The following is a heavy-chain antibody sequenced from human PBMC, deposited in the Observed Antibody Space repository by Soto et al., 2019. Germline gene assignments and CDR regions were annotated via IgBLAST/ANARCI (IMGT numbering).Heavy chain of an antibody. Sequence: QVQLVESGGGVVQPGRSLRLSCAASGFSFSSHGMHWVRQAPGKGLEWVAIIWSDGNNKYHADSVKGRFTISRDNSKNHLYLQMNSLRVDDTAVYYCGRSHAESTKLIDSWGQGTLVTVSS. D-gene: IGHD2-8*01. J-gene: IGHJ4*02. CDR3: GRSHAESTKLIDS. V-gene: IGHV3-33*01. CDR1: GFSFSSHG. CDR2: IWSDGNNK.